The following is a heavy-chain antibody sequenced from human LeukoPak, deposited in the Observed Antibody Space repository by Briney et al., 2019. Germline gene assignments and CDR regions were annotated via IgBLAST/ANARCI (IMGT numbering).Heavy chain of an antibody. D-gene: IGHD1-26*01. V-gene: IGHV3-33*01. CDR1: GFTFSSYC. J-gene: IGHJ4*02. CDR3: AREGSWELLRGGGNYYFDY. CDR2: IWYDGSNK. Sequence: GSLRLSCAASGFTFSSYCMHWVRQAPGKGLEWVAVIWYDGSNKYYADSVKGRFTISRDNSKNTLYLQMNSLRAEDTAVYYCAREGSWELLRGGGNYYFDYWGQGTLVTVSS.